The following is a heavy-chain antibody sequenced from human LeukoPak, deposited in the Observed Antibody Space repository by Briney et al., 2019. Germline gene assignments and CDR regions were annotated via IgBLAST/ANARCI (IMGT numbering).Heavy chain of an antibody. CDR2: ISSSGSTI. V-gene: IGHV3-48*03. CDR3: VRDHSGWSLDP. Sequence: GGSLRLSCAASGFTFGSYEMNWVRQAPGKGLEWVSYISSSGSTIYYADSVKGRFTISRDNAKNSLYLQMNNLRAEDTAVYYCVRDHSGWSLDPWGQGTLVTVSS. D-gene: IGHD6-19*01. CDR1: GFTFGSYE. J-gene: IGHJ5*02.